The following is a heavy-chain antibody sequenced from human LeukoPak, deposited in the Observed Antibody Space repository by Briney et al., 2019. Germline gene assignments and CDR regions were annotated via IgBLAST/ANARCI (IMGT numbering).Heavy chain of an antibody. CDR2: ISSSRSGSKSYI. V-gene: IGHV3-21*06. CDR1: GFIFSFYS. CDR3: ARDCTSATCYSGLDV. Sequence: PGGSLRLSCVASGFIFSFYSMNWVRQAPGKGLEWVSSISSSRSGSKSYIYYADSVKGRFTVSRDNAKNSLYLQMNSLRAEDTAVYYCARDCTSATCYSGLDVWGQGTTVTVSS. J-gene: IGHJ6*02. D-gene: IGHD2-2*01.